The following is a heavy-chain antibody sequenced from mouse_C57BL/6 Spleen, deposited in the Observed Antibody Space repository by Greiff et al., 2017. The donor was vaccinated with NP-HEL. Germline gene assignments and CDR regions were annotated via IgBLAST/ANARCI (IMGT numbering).Heavy chain of an antibody. CDR3: ARDRPFAY. CDR1: GFTFSSYA. Sequence: EVQLVESGGGLVKPGGSLKLSCAASGFTFSSYAMSWVRQTPEKRLEWVATISDGGSYTYYPENVKGRFTISRDNAKNNLYLQMSHLKSEDTAMYYCARDRPFAYWGQGTLVTVSA. V-gene: IGHV5-4*01. J-gene: IGHJ3*01. CDR2: ISDGGSYT.